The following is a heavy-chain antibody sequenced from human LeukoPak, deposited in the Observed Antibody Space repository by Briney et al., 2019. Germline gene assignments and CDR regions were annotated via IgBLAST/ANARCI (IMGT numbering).Heavy chain of an antibody. V-gene: IGHV3-23*01. CDR3: ANLGYCSGGSCHLNWFDP. CDR2: ISGSSGST. CDR1: GFTFSNYA. Sequence: PGGSLRLSCAASGFTFSNYALSWVRQAPGKGLEWVSAISGSSGSTYYTDSVKGRFTISRDNSKNTLYLQMNSLRAEDTAVYYCANLGYCSGGSCHLNWFDPWGQGTLVTVSS. J-gene: IGHJ5*02. D-gene: IGHD2-15*01.